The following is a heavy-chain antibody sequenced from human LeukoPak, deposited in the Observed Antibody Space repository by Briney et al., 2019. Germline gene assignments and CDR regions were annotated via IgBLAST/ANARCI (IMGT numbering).Heavy chain of an antibody. D-gene: IGHD1-14*01. CDR1: GFTFSSYW. J-gene: IGHJ4*02. V-gene: IGHV3-48*01. CDR2: ISSSSSTI. Sequence: GGSLRLSCAASGFTFSSYWMHWVRQAPGKGLEWVSYISSSSSTIYYADSVKGRFTISRDNAKNSLYLQMNSLRAEDTAVYYCARDKNQGPYYFDYWGQGTLVTVSS. CDR3: ARDKNQGPYYFDY.